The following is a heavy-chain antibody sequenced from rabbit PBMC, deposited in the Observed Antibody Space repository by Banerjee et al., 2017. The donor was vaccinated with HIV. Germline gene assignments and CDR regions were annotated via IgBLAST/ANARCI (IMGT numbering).Heavy chain of an antibody. CDR2: IYSGSSGTT. V-gene: IGHV1S45*01. CDR3: ARDAGSNGYYFNL. Sequence: QEQLVESGGGLVQPGGSLTLTCTASGFSFSSSYWICWVRQAPGKGLEWIACIYSGSSGTTWYASWAKGRFTISKTSSTTVTLLTTSLTAADTATYFCARDAGSNGYYFNLWGPGTLVTVS. CDR1: GFSFSSSYW. D-gene: IGHD1-1*01. J-gene: IGHJ4*01.